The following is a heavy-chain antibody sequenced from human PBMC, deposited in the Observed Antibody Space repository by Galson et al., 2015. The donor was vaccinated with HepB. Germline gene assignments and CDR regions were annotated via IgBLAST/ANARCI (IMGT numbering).Heavy chain of an antibody. CDR1: GFTFSSYA. J-gene: IGHJ6*04. V-gene: IGHV3-30-3*01. D-gene: IGHD2-21*01. CDR3: ATGGSIAYCGGDCYSVGGGMDV. Sequence: SLRLSCAASGFTFSSYAMHWVRQAPGKGLEWVAVISYDGSNKYYADSVKGRFTISRDNSKNTLYLQMNSLRAEDTAVYYCATGGSIAYCGGDCYSVGGGMDVWGKGTTVTVSS. CDR2: ISYDGSNK.